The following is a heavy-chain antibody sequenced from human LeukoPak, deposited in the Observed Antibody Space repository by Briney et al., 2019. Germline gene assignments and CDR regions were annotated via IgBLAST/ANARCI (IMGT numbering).Heavy chain of an antibody. CDR1: GFSLSTSGMC. J-gene: IGHJ4*02. CDR3: ARVGFCSSTSCYSGAYYFDY. V-gene: IGHV2-70*01. CDR2: IDWDDDK. D-gene: IGHD2-2*02. Sequence: KSGPTLVKPTQTLTLTCTSSGFSLSTSGMCVSWIRQPPGKALEWLALIDWDDDKYYSTSLKSRLTVTKDTSKNQVVLTMTNMDLVDTATYYCARVGFCSSTSCYSGAYYFDYWGQGTLVTVSS.